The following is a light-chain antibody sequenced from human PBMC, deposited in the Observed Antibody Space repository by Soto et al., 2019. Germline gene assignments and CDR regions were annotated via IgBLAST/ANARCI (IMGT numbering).Light chain of an antibody. Sequence: QSVLTQPPSASGTPGQRVTISCSGSSSNIGSNSVNWYQQVPGTAPKLLIYSTNQRPSGVPDRFSGSKSDTSASLAISGLQSEDDADYYCAAWDDSLNGEVVFGGGTKLTVL. CDR2: STN. V-gene: IGLV1-44*01. CDR3: AAWDDSLNGEVV. J-gene: IGLJ2*01. CDR1: SSNIGSNS.